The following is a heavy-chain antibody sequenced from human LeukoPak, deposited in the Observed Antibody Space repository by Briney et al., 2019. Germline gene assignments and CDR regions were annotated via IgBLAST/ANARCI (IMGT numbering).Heavy chain of an antibody. CDR3: VRGERQWDQFDY. V-gene: IGHV1-18*01. D-gene: IGHD1-26*01. J-gene: IGHJ4*02. Sequence: ASVKVSCKASGYTFTSYGISWVRQAPGQGLEWMGWISAYDGNTNYAQKLQGRVTMTTDTSTSTAYMELNSLRAEDTAVYYCVRGERQWDQFDYWGQGTPVTVSS. CDR2: ISAYDGNT. CDR1: GYTFTSYG.